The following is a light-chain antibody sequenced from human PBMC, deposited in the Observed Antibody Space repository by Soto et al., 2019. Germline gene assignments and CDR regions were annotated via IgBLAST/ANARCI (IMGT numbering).Light chain of an antibody. Sequence: QSVLTQPASVSGSAGQSITISCTGTGSDVGGYEYVSWYQQHPGKVPKLMIYEVSDRPSGVSTRFSGSKSGNTASLTISGLQAEDEADYYCASYTSTYTYVFGSGTKV. V-gene: IGLV2-14*01. CDR2: EVS. CDR1: GSDVGGYEY. CDR3: ASYTSTYTYV. J-gene: IGLJ1*01.